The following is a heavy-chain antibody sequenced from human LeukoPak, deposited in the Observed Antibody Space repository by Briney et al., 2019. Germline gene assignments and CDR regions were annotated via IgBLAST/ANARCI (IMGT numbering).Heavy chain of an antibody. J-gene: IGHJ6*03. Sequence: SVKVSGKASGGTFSSYAISWVRQAPGQGLEWMGGIIPIFGTANYAQKFQGRVTITTDESTSTAYMELSSLRSEDTAVYYCARGGIAAAGYYYYYMDVWGKGTTVTVSS. CDR3: ARGGIAAAGYYYYYMDV. V-gene: IGHV1-69*05. CDR2: IIPIFGTA. D-gene: IGHD6-13*01. CDR1: GGTFSSYA.